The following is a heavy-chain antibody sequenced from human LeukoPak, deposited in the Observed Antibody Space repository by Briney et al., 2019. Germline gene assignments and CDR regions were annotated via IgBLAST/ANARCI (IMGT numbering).Heavy chain of an antibody. D-gene: IGHD4-23*01. J-gene: IGHJ4*02. Sequence: GGSLRLSCAASGFSFSNYAMSWVRQAPGKGLEWVAFIRSDGSNKYYADSVKGRLTISRNNSKNTVYLQMNNLRTEDTAEYYCAKDRLTTVVMGYLDYWGQGTLVTVSS. CDR3: AKDRLTTVVMGYLDY. CDR1: GFSFSNYA. V-gene: IGHV3-30*02. CDR2: IRSDGSNK.